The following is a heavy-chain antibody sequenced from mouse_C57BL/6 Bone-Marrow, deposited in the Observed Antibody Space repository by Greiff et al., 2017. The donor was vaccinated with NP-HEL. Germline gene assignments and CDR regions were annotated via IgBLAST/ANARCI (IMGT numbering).Heavy chain of an antibody. CDR2: IYPGGGYT. J-gene: IGHJ4*01. Sequence: QVHVKQSGAELVRPGTSVKMSCKASGYTFTNYWIGWAKQRPGHGLEWIGDIYPGGGYTNYNEKFKGKATLTADKSSSTAYMQFSSLTSEDSAIYYCAFTTVVGDYAMDYWGQGTSVTVSS. D-gene: IGHD1-1*01. CDR3: AFTTVVGDYAMDY. V-gene: IGHV1-63*01. CDR1: GYTFTNYW.